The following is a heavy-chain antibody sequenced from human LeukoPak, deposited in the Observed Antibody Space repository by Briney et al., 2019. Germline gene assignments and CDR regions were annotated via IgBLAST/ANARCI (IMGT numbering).Heavy chain of an antibody. CDR2: INPSGGST. D-gene: IGHD6-19*01. CDR3: ARISGWYSGPFDY. Sequence: ASVKVSCKASGYTFTSYYMHWVRQAPGQGLEWMGIINPSGGSTSYAQKFQGRVTMTTDTSTSTAYMELRSLRSDDTAVYYCARISGWYSGPFDYWGQGTLVTVSS. CDR1: GYTFTSYY. V-gene: IGHV1-46*01. J-gene: IGHJ4*02.